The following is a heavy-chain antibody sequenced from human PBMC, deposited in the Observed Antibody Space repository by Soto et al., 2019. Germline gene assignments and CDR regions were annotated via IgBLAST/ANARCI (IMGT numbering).Heavy chain of an antibody. CDR3: ATVCRFCSGSNSLY. Sequence: EVQLVESGGALVQPGGSLRLSCAASGFTFSNYAMNWVRQAPGKGLEWVSYISTGDSPIYYADSVKGGFTISRDNAKKSLYLQILSLRAADAAVYYWATVCRFCSGSNSLYWGRGALVTVSS. CDR2: ISTGDSPI. J-gene: IGHJ4*02. CDR1: GFTFSNYA. D-gene: IGHD2-15*01. V-gene: IGHV3-48*01.